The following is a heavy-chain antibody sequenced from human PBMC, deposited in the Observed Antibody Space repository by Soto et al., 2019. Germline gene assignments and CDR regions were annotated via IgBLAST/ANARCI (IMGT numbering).Heavy chain of an antibody. Sequence: EVQLVESGGDLVQPGGSLKLSCAASGFTFSASAIHWVRQAPGKGLEWVGRIRSKANKYATASAASVQGRFTISRDDSKNTTYLQMNSLKTEDTAVYYCARVPYGSGKYFDYWGQGTPVTVSA. D-gene: IGHD3-10*01. V-gene: IGHV3-73*02. CDR1: GFTFSASA. CDR2: IRSKANKYAT. CDR3: ARVPYGSGKYFDY. J-gene: IGHJ4*02.